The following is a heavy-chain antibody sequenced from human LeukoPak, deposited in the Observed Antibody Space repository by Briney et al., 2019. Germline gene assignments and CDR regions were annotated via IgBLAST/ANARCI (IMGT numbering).Heavy chain of an antibody. V-gene: IGHV4-34*12. Sequence: SDTLPLTCPVYGESLNYYYWSWIRQSPGKGLEWIGDIFDGKTINYNPSLKSRVTISAATSSQQFSLNLKSVTAADTAVYFCASGAWAARLNSWAQGALVIVSS. CDR2: IFDGKTI. D-gene: IGHD4-23*01. CDR3: ASGAWAARLNS. CDR1: GESLNYYY. J-gene: IGHJ4*02.